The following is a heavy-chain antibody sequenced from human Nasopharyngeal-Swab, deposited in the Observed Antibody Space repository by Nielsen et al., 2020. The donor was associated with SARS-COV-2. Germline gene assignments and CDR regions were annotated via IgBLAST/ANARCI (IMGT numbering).Heavy chain of an antibody. J-gene: IGHJ4*02. CDR3: ARDSGYDALIDY. V-gene: IGHV1-18*01. CDR1: GYTFTSYG. CDR2: ISAYNGNT. Sequence: ASVKVSCKASGYTFTSYGISWVRQAPGQGLEWMGWISAYNGNTNYAQKLQGRVTMTTDTSTSTACMELRSLRSDDTAVYYCARDSGYDALIDYWGQGTLVAVSS. D-gene: IGHD5-12*01.